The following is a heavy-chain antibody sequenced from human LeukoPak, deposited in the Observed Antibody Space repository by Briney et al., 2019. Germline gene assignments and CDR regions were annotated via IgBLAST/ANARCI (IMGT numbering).Heavy chain of an antibody. D-gene: IGHD5-12*01. CDR3: ARNGGYASPFDS. Sequence: PSETLSLTCTVSGGSISSYYWSWIRQPPGKGLEWIGYIYYSGSTNYNPPLRGRFTISVDTSKTQFSLKLNSVTAADTAVYYCARNGGYASPFDSWGEGTLVTVSS. V-gene: IGHV4-59*08. CDR1: GGSISSYY. CDR2: IYYSGST. J-gene: IGHJ4*02.